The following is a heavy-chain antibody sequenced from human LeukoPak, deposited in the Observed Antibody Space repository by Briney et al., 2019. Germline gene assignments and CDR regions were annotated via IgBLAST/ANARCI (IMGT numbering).Heavy chain of an antibody. CDR3: ARGYYYGMDV. J-gene: IGHJ6*02. CDR1: GYTLTNYA. V-gene: IGHV1-3*02. CDR2: SDAGNGDT. Sequence: GASVKVSCKASGYTLTNYALYWVRQAPGQRLEWMGWSDAGNGDTKYSQEFQGRVTITRDTSASTAYMELSSLKCEDTAVYYCARGYYYGMDVWGQGTTVTVPS.